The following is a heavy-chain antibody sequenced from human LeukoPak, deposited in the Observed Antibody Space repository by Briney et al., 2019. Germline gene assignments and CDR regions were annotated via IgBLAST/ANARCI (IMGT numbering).Heavy chain of an antibody. J-gene: IGHJ4*02. CDR1: GGTFSSYA. CDR2: IIPTFGTA. Sequence: SVKVSCNASGGTFSSYAISWVRQAPGQGLEWMGGIIPTFGTANYAQKFQGRVTITADESTSTAYMELSSLRSEDTAVYYCARDPIGIVATMRDYWGQGTLVTVSS. CDR3: ARDPIGIVATMRDY. D-gene: IGHD5-12*01. V-gene: IGHV1-69*13.